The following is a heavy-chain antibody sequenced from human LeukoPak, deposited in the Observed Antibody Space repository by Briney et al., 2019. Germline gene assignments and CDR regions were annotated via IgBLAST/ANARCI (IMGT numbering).Heavy chain of an antibody. CDR3: ARDLSQVVPAGMKDFYGMDV. D-gene: IGHD2-2*01. Sequence: ASVKVSCKASGYTFTSYGISWVRQAPGQGLEWMGWISAYNGNTNYAQKLQGRVTMTTDTSTSTAYMELRSLRSDDTAVYYCARDLSQVVPAGMKDFYGMDVWAQGTTVTVSS. J-gene: IGHJ6*02. V-gene: IGHV1-18*01. CDR2: ISAYNGNT. CDR1: GYTFTSYG.